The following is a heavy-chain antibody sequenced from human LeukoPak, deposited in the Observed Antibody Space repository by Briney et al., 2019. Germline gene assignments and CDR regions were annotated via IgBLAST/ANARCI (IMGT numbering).Heavy chain of an antibody. CDR1: VYPLTSYG. J-gene: IGHJ4*02. CDR2: ISAYNGNT. V-gene: IGHV1-18*01. D-gene: IGHD5-18*01. Sequence: SSVKVSCKASVYPLTSYGISWVRQAPGQGLEWMGWISAYNGNTHYAQKLQGRVTMTSGAFTSTAYMEQLSMLSVDTGVYYCAREGIQLWLDLSYWGQGTLVTVSS. CDR3: AREGIQLWLDLSY.